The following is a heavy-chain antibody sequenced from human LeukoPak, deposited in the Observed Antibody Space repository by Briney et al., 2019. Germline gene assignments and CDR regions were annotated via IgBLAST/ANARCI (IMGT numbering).Heavy chain of an antibody. D-gene: IGHD3-22*01. J-gene: IGHJ4*02. CDR1: GGSISSYY. CDR3: ARGSYYYDSSGYYYRFDY. Sequence: PSETLSLTCTVSGGSISSYYWSWIRQPAGKGLEWIGRIYTSGSTNYNPSLKSRVTISVDTSKNQFSLKLSSVTAADTAVYYCARGSYYYDSSGYYYRFDYWGQGTLVTVSS. CDR2: IYTSGST. V-gene: IGHV4-4*07.